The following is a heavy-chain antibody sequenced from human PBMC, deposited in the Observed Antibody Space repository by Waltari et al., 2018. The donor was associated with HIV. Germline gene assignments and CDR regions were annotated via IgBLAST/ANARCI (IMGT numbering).Heavy chain of an antibody. V-gene: IGHV3-7*01. CDR1: GFTFRSYC. CDR3: ARDAYSSSVAWFDP. Sequence: EVQLVESGGGLVQPGGSLRLSCAASGFTFRSYCMSWVRQAPGKGVEWVANEKQDGSEKYYVDSVKCRVTISRDNAKNALYLQMNSLRAEDTAVYYCARDAYSSSVAWFDPWGQGTLVTVSS. J-gene: IGHJ5*02. CDR2: EKQDGSEK. D-gene: IGHD6-6*01.